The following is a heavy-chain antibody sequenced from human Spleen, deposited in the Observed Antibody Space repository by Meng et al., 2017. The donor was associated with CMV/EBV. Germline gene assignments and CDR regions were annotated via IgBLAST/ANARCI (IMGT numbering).Heavy chain of an antibody. J-gene: IGHJ4*02. CDR2: ISYDGDNR. V-gene: IGHV3-30-3*01. CDR3: ARESNYNVLDY. Sequence: SLAAFGLTVGSFAMDWVRQAPGKGLEWVASISYDGDNRRYADSVKGRFTIYRDDSKNTVSLQMRSLRVEDTAVYYCARESNYNVLDYWGQGSLVTVSS. CDR1: GLTVGSFA. D-gene: IGHD1-7*01.